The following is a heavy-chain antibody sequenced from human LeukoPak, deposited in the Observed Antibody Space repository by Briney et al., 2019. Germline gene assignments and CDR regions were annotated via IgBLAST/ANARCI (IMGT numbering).Heavy chain of an antibody. CDR3: AKQRCSSTSCYPFDY. D-gene: IGHD2-2*01. J-gene: IGHJ4*02. Sequence: GGSLRLSCAASGFTFSSYAMSWVRQAPGKGLEWVSAISGSGGSTYYADSVKGRFTISRDNSKNTLYLQMNSLRAEDTAVYYCAKQRCSSTSCYPFDYWGQGTLVTVSS. CDR1: GFTFSSYA. CDR2: ISGSGGST. V-gene: IGHV3-23*01.